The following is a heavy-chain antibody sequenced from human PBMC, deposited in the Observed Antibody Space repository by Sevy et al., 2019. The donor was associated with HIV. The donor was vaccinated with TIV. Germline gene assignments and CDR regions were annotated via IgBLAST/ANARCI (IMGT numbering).Heavy chain of an antibody. CDR3: ARRVPPETYYDFWSGSYYYYGMDV. CDR1: GFTFSSYS. CDR2: ISSSSSYI. D-gene: IGHD3-3*01. J-gene: IGHJ6*02. Sequence: GGSLRLSCAASGFTFSSYSMNWVRQAPGKGLEWVSSISSSSSYIYYADSVKGRFTISRDNTKNSLYLQMNSLRAEDTAVYYCARRVPPETYYDFWSGSYYYYGMDVWGQGTTVTVSS. V-gene: IGHV3-21*01.